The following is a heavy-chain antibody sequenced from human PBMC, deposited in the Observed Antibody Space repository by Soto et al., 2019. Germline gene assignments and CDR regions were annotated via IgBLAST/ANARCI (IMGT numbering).Heavy chain of an antibody. Sequence: LRLSCAASGFTFTSYGMHWVRQAPGKGLEWVAVVWYDGTTQYYADSVKGRFTISRDNSKNTLFLQMNSLRAEDTAVYYCARGNGESYYYLDYWSQGALVTVSS. CDR2: VWYDGTTQ. D-gene: IGHD1-26*01. CDR1: GFTFTSYG. CDR3: ARGNGESYYYLDY. V-gene: IGHV3-33*01. J-gene: IGHJ4*02.